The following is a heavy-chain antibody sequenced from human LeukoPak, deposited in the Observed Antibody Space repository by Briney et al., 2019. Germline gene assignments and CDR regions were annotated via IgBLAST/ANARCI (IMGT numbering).Heavy chain of an antibody. D-gene: IGHD4-17*01. Sequence: SETLSLTCTVSGGSMSNSSYYWGWIRQPPGKGLEWFGYIYYSGSTNYNPSLKSRVTISVDTSKNQFSLKLSSVTAADTAVYYCARERAVTTYYYFDYWGQGTLVTVSS. CDR2: IYYSGST. CDR3: ARERAVTTYYYFDY. J-gene: IGHJ4*02. CDR1: GGSMSNSSYY. V-gene: IGHV4-61*01.